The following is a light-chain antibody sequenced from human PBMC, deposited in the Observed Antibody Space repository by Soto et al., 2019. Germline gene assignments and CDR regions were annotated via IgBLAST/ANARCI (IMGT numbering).Light chain of an antibody. V-gene: IGLV1-51*01. CDR2: DND. J-gene: IGLJ3*02. Sequence: QSVLTQPPSVSAAPGQKVTISCSGSNSNIGKNYVSWYQHLPGTPPKLMIFDNDKRPSGIPDRFSGSASGTSATLGITGLQPGDAAGYYCGTCESSLNIGVFGVGTKLTVL. CDR1: NSNIGKNY. CDR3: GTCESSLNIGV.